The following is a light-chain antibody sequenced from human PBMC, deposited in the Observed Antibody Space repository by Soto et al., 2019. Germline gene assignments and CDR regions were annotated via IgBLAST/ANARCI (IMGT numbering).Light chain of an antibody. CDR3: SSYTISSTVV. V-gene: IGLV2-14*01. Sequence: QSVLTQPASVSGSPGQSITISCTGTTSDVGGYNYVSWFQQHPGNAPKLMIYEVNYRPSGVSNRFSGSKSGNTASLTISGLQAEDEADYYCSSYTISSTVVFGGRTKVTVL. CDR1: TSDVGGYNY. CDR2: EVN. J-gene: IGLJ3*02.